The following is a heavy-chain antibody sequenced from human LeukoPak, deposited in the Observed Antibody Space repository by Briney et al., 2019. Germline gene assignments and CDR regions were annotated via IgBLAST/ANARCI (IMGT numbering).Heavy chain of an antibody. CDR1: GFNFSSYS. CDR3: ARYPAGGDDAFDI. D-gene: IGHD2-21*01. Sequence: GGSLRLSCAASGFNFSSYSMNWVRQAPGKGLEWVSSISSSSSYIYYADSVKGRFTISRDNAKNSLYLQMNSLRAEDTAVYYCARYPAGGDDAFDIWGQGTMVTVSS. CDR2: ISSSSSYI. J-gene: IGHJ3*02. V-gene: IGHV3-21*01.